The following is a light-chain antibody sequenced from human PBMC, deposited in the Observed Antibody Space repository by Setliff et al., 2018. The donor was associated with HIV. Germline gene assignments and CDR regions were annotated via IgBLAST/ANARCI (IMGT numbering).Light chain of an antibody. CDR2: GNS. Sequence: QSVLTQPPSVSGAPGQRVTISCTGSSSNIGAGYDVHWYQQLPGTAPKLLIYGNSNRPSGVPDRFSGSKSGTSASLAITGLQAEDEADYYCQSYDSSLSGYVGFGGGTK. CDR3: QSYDSSLSGYVG. V-gene: IGLV1-40*01. J-gene: IGLJ2*01. CDR1: SSNIGAGYD.